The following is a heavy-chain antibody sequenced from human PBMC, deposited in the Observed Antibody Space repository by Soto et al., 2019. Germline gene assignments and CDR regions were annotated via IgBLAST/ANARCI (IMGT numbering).Heavy chain of an antibody. CDR3: AKDPAPAQPLEYFQH. CDR2: ISGSRGST. J-gene: IGHJ1*01. V-gene: IGHV3-23*01. D-gene: IGHD2-2*01. Sequence: RQAPGKGLEWVSAISGSRGSTYYADSVKGRFTISRHNSKNTLYLQMNSLRAEDTAGDDGAKDPAPAQPLEYFQHWGKGT.